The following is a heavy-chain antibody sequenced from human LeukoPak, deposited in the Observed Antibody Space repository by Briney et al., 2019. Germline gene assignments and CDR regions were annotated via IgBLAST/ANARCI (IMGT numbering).Heavy chain of an antibody. V-gene: IGHV4-61*02. CDR1: GGSISSGSYY. CDR3: ARHNYDYVWGTYRYITFDI. J-gene: IGHJ3*02. D-gene: IGHD3-16*02. Sequence: PSQTLSLTCTVSGGSISSGSYYWSWIRQPAGKGLEWIGRIYTSGSTNYNPSLKSRVTISADTSKNQFSLKLNSVTAADTAIYYCARHNYDYVWGTYRYITFDIWGQGTMFTVSS. CDR2: IYTSGST.